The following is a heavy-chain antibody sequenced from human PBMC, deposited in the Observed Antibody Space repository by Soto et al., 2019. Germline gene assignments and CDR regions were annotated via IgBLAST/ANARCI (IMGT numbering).Heavy chain of an antibody. CDR1: GFTFSSYS. V-gene: IGHV3-48*02. J-gene: IGHJ6*02. Sequence: GGSLRLSCAASGFTFSSYSMNWVRQAPGKGLEWVSYISSSSSTIYYADSVKGRFTISRDNAKNSLYLQMNSLRDEDTAVYYYARMEVTIFGVGLYYYYGMDVWGQGTTVTVSS. CDR3: ARMEVTIFGVGLYYYYGMDV. D-gene: IGHD3-3*01. CDR2: ISSSSSTI.